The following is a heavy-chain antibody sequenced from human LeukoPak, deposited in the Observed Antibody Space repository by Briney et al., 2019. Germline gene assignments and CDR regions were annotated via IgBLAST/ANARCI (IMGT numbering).Heavy chain of an antibody. D-gene: IGHD6-19*01. CDR2: ISGSGGST. V-gene: IGHV3-23*01. Sequence: GGSLRLSCAASGFTFSSYAMSWVRQAPGKGLEWVSAISGSGGSTYYADSVKGRFTISRDNSKNTLCLQMNSLRAEDTAVYYCAKDGRIAVAGTLGGDWFDPWGQGTLVTVSS. CDR3: AKDGRIAVAGTLGGDWFDP. CDR1: GFTFSSYA. J-gene: IGHJ5*02.